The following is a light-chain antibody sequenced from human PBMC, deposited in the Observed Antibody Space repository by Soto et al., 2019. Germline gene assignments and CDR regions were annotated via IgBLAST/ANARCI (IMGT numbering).Light chain of an antibody. CDR2: DAS. V-gene: IGKV1-33*01. CDR1: QDISNH. J-gene: IGKJ5*01. Sequence: DIQMTQSPSSLSASVGDRVTITCQASQDISNHINWYQRKPGKAPRLLIYDASNLETGVPSRFSGSGSGTDFTVTISSLQPEDIATYYCQQYDSFPITFGQGTRLEIK. CDR3: QQYDSFPIT.